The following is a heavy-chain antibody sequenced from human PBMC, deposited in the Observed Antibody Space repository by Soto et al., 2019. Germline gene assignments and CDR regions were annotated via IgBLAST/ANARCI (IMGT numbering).Heavy chain of an antibody. V-gene: IGHV1-18*01. CDR2: ISAHKGNT. CDR1: GYTFTSYG. J-gene: IGHJ4*02. Sequence: QVHLVQSGAEVKKPGASVKVSCKGSGYTFTSYGITWVRQAPGQGLEWMGWISAHKGNTDYAEKLQGRVTVTRDTSTSPAYMELRSLRSDDTAVYYCARGRYGDYWGQGALVTVSS. D-gene: IGHD1-1*01. CDR3: ARGRYGDY.